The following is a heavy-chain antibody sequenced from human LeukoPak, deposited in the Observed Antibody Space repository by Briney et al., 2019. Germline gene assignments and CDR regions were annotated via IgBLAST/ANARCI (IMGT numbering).Heavy chain of an antibody. V-gene: IGHV3-30*02. D-gene: IGHD6-13*01. CDR1: GFTFSSYG. CDR3: AKGLHSSSWNDPFDI. J-gene: IGHJ3*02. CDR2: IRYDGSNK. Sequence: GGSLRLSCAASGFTFSSYGMHWVRQAPGKGLEWVAFIRYDGSNKYYADFVKGRFTISRDNSDRTVHLQMNSLRTEDTAVYYCAKGLHSSSWNDPFDIWGQGTMVTVSS.